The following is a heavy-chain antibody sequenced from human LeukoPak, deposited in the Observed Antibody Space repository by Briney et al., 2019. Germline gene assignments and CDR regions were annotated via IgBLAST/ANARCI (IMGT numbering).Heavy chain of an antibody. V-gene: IGHV3-21*01. CDR3: ARLALRGGLVP. D-gene: IGHD3-16*01. CDR1: GFTFSSYS. Sequence: GGSLGLSCAASGFTFSSYSMNWVRQAPGKGLEWVSSISSSSSYIYYADSVKGRFTISRDNAKNSLYLQMNSLRAEDTAVYYCARLALRGGLVPWGQGTLVTVSS. J-gene: IGHJ5*02. CDR2: ISSSSSYI.